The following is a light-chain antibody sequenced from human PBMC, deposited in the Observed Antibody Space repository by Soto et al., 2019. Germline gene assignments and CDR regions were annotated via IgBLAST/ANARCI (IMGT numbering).Light chain of an antibody. CDR3: QQYGTSLWT. CDR1: QSVSGY. Sequence: EIVMTQSPATLSVVPGERATLSCRASQSVSGYLAWYQQKPGQAPRLLIHGASTRATGIPDRFSGSGSGTDFTLTISRVEPEDFALYYCQQYGTSLWTFGQGTKV. CDR2: GAS. V-gene: IGKV3-20*01. J-gene: IGKJ1*01.